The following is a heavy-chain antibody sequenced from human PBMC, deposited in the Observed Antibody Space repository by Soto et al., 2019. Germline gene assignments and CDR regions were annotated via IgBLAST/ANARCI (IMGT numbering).Heavy chain of an antibody. Sequence: PGGSLRLSCAASEFTFSTYPMHWVRQAPGKGLGWVAVISYDETNKYYADSVKGRFTISRDNSKNTLYLQMNNLRADDTAVYYCARGASDFWGAYPEIHFFDYWGHGTLVTVSS. CDR1: EFTFSTYP. J-gene: IGHJ4*01. V-gene: IGHV3-30-3*01. D-gene: IGHD3-3*01. CDR3: ARGASDFWGAYPEIHFFDY. CDR2: ISYDETNK.